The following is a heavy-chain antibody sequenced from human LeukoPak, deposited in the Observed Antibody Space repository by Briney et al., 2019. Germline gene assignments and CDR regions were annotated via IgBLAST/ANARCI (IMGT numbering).Heavy chain of an antibody. V-gene: IGHV4-59*08. J-gene: IGHJ4*02. CDR2: LYYNGST. CDR1: GGSMRNSY. CDR3: ARHVYCTNGICSDY. D-gene: IGHD2-8*01. Sequence: PSETLSLTCTVSGGSMRNSYWSWIRQPPGRGLEWIGYLYYNGSTNYNPSLKSRVTMSVDTSKNQFSLKLSSVTAADTAVYYCARHVYCTNGICSDYWGQGTLVTVSS.